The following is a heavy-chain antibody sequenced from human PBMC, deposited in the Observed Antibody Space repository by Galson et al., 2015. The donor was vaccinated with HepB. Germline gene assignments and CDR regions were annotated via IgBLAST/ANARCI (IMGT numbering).Heavy chain of an antibody. CDR2: ISSSGSTI. CDR1: GFTFSDYY. CDR3: ARAGRSYYYYMDV. V-gene: IGHV3-11*01. J-gene: IGHJ6*03. Sequence: SLRLSCAASGFTFSDYYMCWIRQAPGKGLEWVPYISSSGSTIYYADSVKGRFTISRDNAKNSLYLQMNSLRAEDTAVYYCARAGRSYYYYMDVWGKGTTVTVSS.